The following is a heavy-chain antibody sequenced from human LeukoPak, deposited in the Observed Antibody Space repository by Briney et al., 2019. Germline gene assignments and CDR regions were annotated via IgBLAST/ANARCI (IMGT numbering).Heavy chain of an antibody. Sequence: GGSLRLSCAASGFTFSSYSMNWVRQAPGKGLEWVSSISSSSSYIYCADSVKGRFTISRDNAKNSLYLQMNSLRAEDTAVYYCARVQRDDSSGFDYWGQGTLVTVSS. CDR1: GFTFSSYS. V-gene: IGHV3-21*01. CDR3: ARVQRDDSSGFDY. D-gene: IGHD3-22*01. CDR2: ISSSSSYI. J-gene: IGHJ4*02.